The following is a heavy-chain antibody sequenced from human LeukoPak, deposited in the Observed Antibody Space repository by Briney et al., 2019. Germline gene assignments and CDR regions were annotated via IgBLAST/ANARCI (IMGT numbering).Heavy chain of an antibody. J-gene: IGHJ5*02. V-gene: IGHV3-23*01. D-gene: IGHD5-12*01. CDR2: ISGSGGST. Sequence: PGGSLRLSCAASGFTFGSYSMTWVRQAPGKGLEWVSSISGSGGSTYYADSVKGRFTISRDNSKKTLYLQMNSLRAEDTALYYCAKEQRGYSGYMVGSCFDPWGQGTLVTVSS. CDR1: GFTFGSYS. CDR3: AKEQRGYSGYMVGSCFDP.